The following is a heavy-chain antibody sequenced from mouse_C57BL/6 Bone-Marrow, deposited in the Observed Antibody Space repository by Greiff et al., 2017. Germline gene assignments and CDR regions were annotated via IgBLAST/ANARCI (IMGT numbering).Heavy chain of an antibody. CDR3: ARLFIDGSDD. CDR1: GYSFTDYN. Sequence: EVKLMESGPELVKPGASVKISCKASGYSFTDYNMNWVKQSNGKSLEWIGVINPNDGTTSYNQKFKGKATLTVDKSSSTAYMQLNSLTSEDSAVYYCARLFIDGSDDWGQGTTLTVSS. J-gene: IGHJ2*01. CDR2: INPNDGTT. V-gene: IGHV1-39*01. D-gene: IGHD2-2*01.